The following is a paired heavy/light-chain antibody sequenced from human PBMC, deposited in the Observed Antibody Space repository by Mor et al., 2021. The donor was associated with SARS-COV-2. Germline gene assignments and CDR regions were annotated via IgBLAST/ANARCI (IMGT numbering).Heavy chain of an antibody. D-gene: IGHD1-26*01. CDR1: GGSFSGYY. V-gene: IGHV4-34*01. CDR2: INHSGST. CDR3: ASHLDIVGATRGSLWFDP. Sequence: QVQLQQWGAGLLKPSETLSLTCAVYGGSFSGYYWSWIRQPPGKGLEWIGEINHSGSTNYNPSLKSRVTISVDTSKNQFSLKLSSVTAADTAVYYCASHLDIVGATRGSLWFDPWGQGTLVTVSS. J-gene: IGHJ5*02.
Light chain of an antibody. V-gene: IGKV3-20*01. Sequence: EIVLTQSPGTLSLSPGERATLSCRASQSVSSSYLAWYQQKPGQAPRLLIYGASSRATGIPDRFSGSGSGTDFTLTISRLEPEDFAVYYCQQYGSSPWTFGQGAKVEIK. CDR2: GAS. J-gene: IGKJ1*01. CDR1: QSVSSSY. CDR3: QQYGSSPWT.